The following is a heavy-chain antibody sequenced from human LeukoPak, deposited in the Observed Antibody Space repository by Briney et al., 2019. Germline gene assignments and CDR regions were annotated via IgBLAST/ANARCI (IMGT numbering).Heavy chain of an antibody. CDR3: ARQYSGSYPDY. V-gene: IGHV3-11*01. D-gene: IGHD1-26*01. J-gene: IGHJ4*02. CDR1: GFPFSDYY. CDR2: ISSRGGTI. Sequence: GGSLRLSCAASGFPFSDYYMSWIRRAPGKGLEWVSYISSRGGTIYYVDSVKGRFTISRDNAKNSLYLQMNSLRAEDTAVYYCARQYSGSYPDYWGQATLVTVSS.